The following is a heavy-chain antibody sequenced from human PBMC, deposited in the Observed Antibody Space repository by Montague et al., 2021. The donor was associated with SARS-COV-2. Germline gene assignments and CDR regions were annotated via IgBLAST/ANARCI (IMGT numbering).Heavy chain of an antibody. D-gene: IGHD3-10*01. CDR3: ARDLDYYGSGSYSDLYYYYGIDV. V-gene: IGHV3-21*01. Sequence: SLRLSCAASGFTFSSYSMNWVRQAPGKGLEWVSSISSSSSYIYYADSVKGRFTISRDNAKNSLYLQMNSLRAEDTAVYYCARDLDYYGSGSYSDLYYYYGIDVWGQGTTVTVSS. CDR2: ISSSSSYI. J-gene: IGHJ6*02. CDR1: GFTFSSYS.